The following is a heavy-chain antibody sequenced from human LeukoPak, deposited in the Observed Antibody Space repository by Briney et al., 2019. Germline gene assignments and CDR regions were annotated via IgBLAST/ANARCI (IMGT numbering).Heavy chain of an antibody. CDR1: GFTFSSYW. CDR2: IKQDESEK. Sequence: GGSLRLSCAASGFTFSSYWMSWVRQAPGKGLEWVANIKQDESEKYYVDSVKGRFTISRDNAKNSLYLQMNSLRAEDTAVYYCARDGAVAGTLIGGQTQQYYFDYWGQGTLVTVSS. D-gene: IGHD6-19*01. J-gene: IGHJ4*02. CDR3: ARDGAVAGTLIGGQTQQYYFDY. V-gene: IGHV3-7*01.